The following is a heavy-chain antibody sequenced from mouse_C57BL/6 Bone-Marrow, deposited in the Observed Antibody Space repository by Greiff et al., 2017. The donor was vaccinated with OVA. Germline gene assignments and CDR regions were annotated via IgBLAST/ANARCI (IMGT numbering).Heavy chain of an antibody. CDR2: INPSSGYT. D-gene: IGHD2-5*01. CDR3: ASNAYYSNVYWYFDV. V-gene: IGHV1-7*01. J-gene: IGHJ1*03. CDR1: GYTFTSYW. Sequence: QVQLKQSGAELVKPGASVKLSCKASGYTFTSYWMHWVKQRPGQGLEWIGYINPSSGYTKYNQKFKDKATLTADKSSSTAYMQLSSLTYEDSADYYCASNAYYSNVYWYFDVWGTGTTVTVSS.